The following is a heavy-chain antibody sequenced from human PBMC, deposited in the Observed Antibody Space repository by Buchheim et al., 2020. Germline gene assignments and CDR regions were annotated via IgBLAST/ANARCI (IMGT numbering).Heavy chain of an antibody. CDR3: ARDRRYSSSSGYYYGMDV. D-gene: IGHD6-6*01. CDR1: GFTFSSYS. CDR2: ISSSSSYI. Sequence: EVQLVESGGGLVKPGGSLRLSCAASGFTFSSYSMNWVRQAPGKGLECVSSISSSSSYIYYADSVKGRFTISRDNAKNSLYLQMNSLRAEDTAVYYCARDRRYSSSSGYYYGMDVWGQGTT. J-gene: IGHJ6*02. V-gene: IGHV3-21*01.